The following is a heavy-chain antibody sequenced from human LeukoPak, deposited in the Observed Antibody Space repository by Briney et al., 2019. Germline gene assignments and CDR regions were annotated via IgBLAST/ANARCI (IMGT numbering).Heavy chain of an antibody. J-gene: IGHJ5*02. CDR2: IYHSGST. Sequence: SQTLSLTCAVSGGSISSGGYSWRWIRQPPGKGLEWIGYIYHSGSTYYNPSLKSRVTISVDRSKNQFSLKLSSVTAADTAVYYCASSIRYFDWLHPFDPWGQGTLDTVSS. D-gene: IGHD3-9*01. CDR3: ASSIRYFDWLHPFDP. CDR1: GGSISSGGYS. V-gene: IGHV4-30-2*02.